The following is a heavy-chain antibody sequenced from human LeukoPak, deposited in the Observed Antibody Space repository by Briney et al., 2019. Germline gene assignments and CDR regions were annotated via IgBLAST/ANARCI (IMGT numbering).Heavy chain of an antibody. J-gene: IGHJ5*02. D-gene: IGHD3-9*01. CDR2: MNPNSGNT. Sequence: ASVKVSCTASGYTFTSYDINWVRQATGQGLEWMGWMNPNSGNTGYAQEFQGRVTMTRNTSISTAYMELSSLRSEDTAVYYCARGDILTGYRQSWGQGTLVTVSS. V-gene: IGHV1-8*01. CDR3: ARGDILTGYRQS. CDR1: GYTFTSYD.